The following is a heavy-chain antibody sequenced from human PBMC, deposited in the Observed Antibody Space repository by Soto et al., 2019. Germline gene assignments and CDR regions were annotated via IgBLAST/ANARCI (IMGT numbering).Heavy chain of an antibody. CDR3: ATAFFHVGGFDP. Sequence: ASVKVSCKVSGYTLTELSMHWVRQAPGKGLEWMGGFDPEDGETIYAQKFQGRVTMTEDTSTDTAYMELSSLRSEDSAVYYCATAFFHVGGFDPWGQGTLVTV. CDR2: FDPEDGET. J-gene: IGHJ5*02. V-gene: IGHV1-24*01. CDR1: GYTLTELS.